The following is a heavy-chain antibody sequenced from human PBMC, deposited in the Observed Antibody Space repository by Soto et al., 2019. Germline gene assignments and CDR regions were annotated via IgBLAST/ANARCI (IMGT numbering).Heavy chain of an antibody. CDR1: GGTFSSYA. J-gene: IGHJ5*02. V-gene: IGHV1-69*13. D-gene: IGHD6-13*01. Sequence: VASVKVSCKASGGTFSSYAISWVRQAPGQGLEWMGGIIPIFGTANYAQKFQGRVTITADESTSTAYMELSSLRSEDTAVYYCARDDSSSWYSNQSPMYHWFDPWGQGTLVTVSS. CDR3: ARDDSSSWYSNQSPMYHWFDP. CDR2: IIPIFGTA.